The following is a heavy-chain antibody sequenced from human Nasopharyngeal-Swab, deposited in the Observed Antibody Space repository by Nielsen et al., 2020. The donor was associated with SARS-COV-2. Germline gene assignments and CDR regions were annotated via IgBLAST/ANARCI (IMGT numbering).Heavy chain of an antibody. V-gene: IGHV3-30*04. CDR2: LSHDGINK. Sequence: SLKISCAASGSTFRTFSMLWVRPAPGKGLEWVAVLSHDGINKYYVDSVKGRFTVSRDNSKHTLSLQMSGLRVENTSVYYCAREEAVNIRRFVSWGPGTLITVSS. CDR3: AREEAVNIRRFVS. CDR1: GSTFRTFS. J-gene: IGHJ4*02. D-gene: IGHD2/OR15-2a*01.